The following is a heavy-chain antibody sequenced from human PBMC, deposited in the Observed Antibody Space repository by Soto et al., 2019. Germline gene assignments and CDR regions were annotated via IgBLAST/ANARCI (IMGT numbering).Heavy chain of an antibody. Sequence: GGSLRLSCAASGFTFSTYWMGWFRRTPGKGLEWVANIKQDGTEKYYVDSVRGRLTVSRDNAKSSLYLQMNSLRVEDTAVYYCTTSPHRDSERVFVWGQGTTVTVSS. J-gene: IGHJ6*02. CDR2: IKQDGTEK. CDR3: TTSPHRDSERVFV. V-gene: IGHV3-7*01. CDR1: GFTFSTYW. D-gene: IGHD1-26*01.